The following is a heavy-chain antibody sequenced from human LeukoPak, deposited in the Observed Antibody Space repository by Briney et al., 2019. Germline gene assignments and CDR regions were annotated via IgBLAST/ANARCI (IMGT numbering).Heavy chain of an antibody. CDR2: IKPDGSEK. D-gene: IGHD6-19*01. J-gene: IGHJ4*02. Sequence: GGSLRLSCAASGFTFSSYSMDWVRQAPGKGLECVANIKPDGSEKHYVDSVEGRFTISRDNAKNSLFLEMNSLRAEDTAVYYCARGRMAVAGSYEYWGQGTLVTVSS. CDR1: GFTFSSYS. CDR3: ARGRMAVAGSYEY. V-gene: IGHV3-7*05.